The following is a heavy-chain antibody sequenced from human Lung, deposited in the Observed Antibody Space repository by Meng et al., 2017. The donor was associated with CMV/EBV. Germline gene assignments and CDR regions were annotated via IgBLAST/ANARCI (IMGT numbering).Heavy chain of an antibody. J-gene: IGHJ6*02. V-gene: IGHV3-48*01. Sequence: GESXKISCAASGFTLKTYTMNWVRQAPGKGLEWVSYISSSSNSIYYAVSVKGRFTISRDNVENSLYLQMNSLSAEDTAVYYCARGPNDSRGYPSPNYYYYGLDVWXQGTXVTVSS. CDR1: GFTLKTYT. CDR2: ISSSSNSI. D-gene: IGHD3-22*01. CDR3: ARGPNDSRGYPSPNYYYYGLDV.